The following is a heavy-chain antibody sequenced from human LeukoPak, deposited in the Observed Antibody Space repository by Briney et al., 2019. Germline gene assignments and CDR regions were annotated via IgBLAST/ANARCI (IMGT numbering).Heavy chain of an antibody. J-gene: IGHJ6*02. V-gene: IGHV1-69*13. D-gene: IGHD5-24*01. CDR2: IIPIFGTA. CDR3: ARSPSWLTPQDV. CDR1: GGTFSSYA. Sequence: ASVKVSCKASGGTFSSYAISWVRQAPGQGLEWMGGIIPIFGTANYAQKFQGRVTITADESTSTAYMELSSLRSEDTAVYCCARSPSWLTPQDVWGQGTTVTVSS.